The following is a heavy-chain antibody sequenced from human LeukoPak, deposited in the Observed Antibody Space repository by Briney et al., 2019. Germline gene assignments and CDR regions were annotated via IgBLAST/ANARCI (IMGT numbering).Heavy chain of an antibody. CDR2: IGGGGTNT. D-gene: IGHD3-22*01. V-gene: IGHV3-23*01. J-gene: IGHJ4*02. CDR1: GFTFTDFA. Sequence: GGSLRLSCAASGFTFTDFAMNWVRQSPGKGLEWVSGIGGGGTNTDYADSVKGRFTISRDNSKNTLTLQMSSLRADDTAVYFCAKDARGYHRPIDHWGQGILVTVSS. CDR3: AKDARGYHRPIDH.